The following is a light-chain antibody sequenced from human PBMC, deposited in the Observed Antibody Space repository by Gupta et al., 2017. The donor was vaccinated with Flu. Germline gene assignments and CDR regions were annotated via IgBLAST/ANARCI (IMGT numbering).Light chain of an antibody. Sequence: ELVLTPSPSIPSLSPGERATLSCRASQSVSSSQLAWYQQKPGQAPSLLIYGASSRATGIPDRFSGSGSGTDFTLTISGLEPEDVALYYWLQYAISWTFGQGTKVEIK. J-gene: IGKJ1*01. CDR2: GAS. V-gene: IGKV3-20*01. CDR3: LQYAISWT. CDR1: QSVSSSQ.